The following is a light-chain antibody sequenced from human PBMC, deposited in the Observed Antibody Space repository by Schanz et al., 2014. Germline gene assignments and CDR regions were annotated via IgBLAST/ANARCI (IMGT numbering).Light chain of an antibody. CDR3: QQANVFPRT. CDR1: QDISNY. Sequence: DIQMTQSPSSLSASVGDRVTITCQASQDISNYLNWYQQKPGKAPKLLIYDASNLETGVPSRFSGSGSGTDFTLTISSLQPEDFATYYCQQANVFPRTFGQGTKVEIK. CDR2: DAS. V-gene: IGKV1-33*01. J-gene: IGKJ1*01.